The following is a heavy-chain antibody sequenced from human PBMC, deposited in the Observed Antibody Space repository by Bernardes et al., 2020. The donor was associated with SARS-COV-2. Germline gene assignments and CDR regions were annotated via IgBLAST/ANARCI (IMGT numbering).Heavy chain of an antibody. CDR2: ISGSGGKT. Sequence: GGSLRLSCAASGFTFDNHAMSWVRQAPGKGLEWVSSISGSGGKTYHPDSVKGRFSVSRDNSRKILYLQMSSLRVEDTAVYYCAKERVSILLYEMDVWGQGTTVIVS. CDR1: GFTFDNHA. V-gene: IGHV3-23*01. D-gene: IGHD1-26*01. CDR3: AKERVSILLYEMDV. J-gene: IGHJ6*02.